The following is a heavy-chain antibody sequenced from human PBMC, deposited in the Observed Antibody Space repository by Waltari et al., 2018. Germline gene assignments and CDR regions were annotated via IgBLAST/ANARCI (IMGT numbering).Heavy chain of an antibody. Sequence: QLQLQESGPGLVKPSETLSLTCTVSGGSISSSSYYWGWIRPPPGKGLEWIGSIYYSGSTYYNPSLKSRVTISVDTSKNQFSLKLSSVTAADTAVYYCARRAPVTTWSSAFDIWGQGTMVTVSS. CDR3: ARRAPVTTWSSAFDI. CDR2: IYYSGST. D-gene: IGHD4-4*01. J-gene: IGHJ3*02. CDR1: GGSISSSSYY. V-gene: IGHV4-39*01.